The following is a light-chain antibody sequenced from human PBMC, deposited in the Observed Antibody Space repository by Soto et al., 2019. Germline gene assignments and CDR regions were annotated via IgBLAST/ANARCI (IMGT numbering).Light chain of an antibody. CDR2: GAS. CDR1: QSVSSCS. V-gene: IGKV3D-7*01. CDR3: QQDYNLPWT. J-gene: IGKJ1*01. Sequence: PGARVTLSCRASQSVSSCSLTWYQQKPGQAPRLLIYGASTRATSIPARFSGSGSGTDFTLTISSLQPEDFAVYYCQQDYNLPWTFGQGTKVEIK.